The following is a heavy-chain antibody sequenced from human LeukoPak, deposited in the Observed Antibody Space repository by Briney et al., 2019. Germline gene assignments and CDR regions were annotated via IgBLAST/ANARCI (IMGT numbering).Heavy chain of an antibody. D-gene: IGHD6-13*01. V-gene: IGHV2-5*01. CDR3: AHVRIAAAGTIFFDY. CDR1: GFSLSTSGVG. CDR2: IYWNDDK. Sequence: SGPTLVNPPQTLTLTCTFSGFSLSTSGVGVGWIRQPPGKALEWLALIYWNDDKRYSPPLKSRLTITKDTSKNQVVLTMTNMDPVDTATYYCAHVRIAAAGTIFFDYWGQGTLVTVSS. J-gene: IGHJ4*02.